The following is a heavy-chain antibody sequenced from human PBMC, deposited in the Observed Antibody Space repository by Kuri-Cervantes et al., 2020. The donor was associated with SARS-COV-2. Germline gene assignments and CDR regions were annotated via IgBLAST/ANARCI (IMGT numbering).Heavy chain of an antibody. D-gene: IGHD4-17*01. J-gene: IGHJ4*03. Sequence: ASVKVSCKASGYTFTHYAINWVRQAPGQGLEWMGWINTYTGNPTYAQGFTGRFVFSLDTSVSTAYLQISSLKAEDTAVYYCARDLETVTTPFDYWGQGTMVTVSS. CDR2: INTYTGNP. CDR3: ARDLETVTTPFDY. CDR1: GYTFTHYA. V-gene: IGHV7-4-1*02.